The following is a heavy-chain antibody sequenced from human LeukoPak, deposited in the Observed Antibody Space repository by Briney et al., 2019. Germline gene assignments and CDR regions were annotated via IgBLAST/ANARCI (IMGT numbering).Heavy chain of an antibody. CDR1: GFTFSAYA. CDR2: IGSDNKP. CDR3: ARRERGSTVTTLFYYFDY. Sequence: PGGSLRLSCEASGFTFSAYAMTWVRQAPGKGLEWVPSIGSDNKPHYSESVKGRFAISRDNSKNTLFLQLHNLRVEDTALYYCARRERGSTVTTLFYYFDYWGQGTLVTVSS. V-gene: IGHV3-23*05. D-gene: IGHD4-11*01. J-gene: IGHJ4*02.